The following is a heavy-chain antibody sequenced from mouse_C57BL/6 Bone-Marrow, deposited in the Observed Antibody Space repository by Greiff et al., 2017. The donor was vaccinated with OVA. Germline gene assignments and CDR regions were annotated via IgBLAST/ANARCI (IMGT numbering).Heavy chain of an antibody. CDR2: INPNNGGT. CDR3: ARRGYYHDYCALDY. J-gene: IGHJ4*01. V-gene: IGHV1-26*01. Sequence: VQLQQSGPELVKPGASVKISCTASGYTFTDYYMNLVKQSHGKSLEWIGDINPNNGGTSYNQKFKGTAPSTVDKSSTTAYMELRSLTTEDSAVYYCARRGYYHDYCALDYWGKGTSVTVSS. CDR1: GYTFTDYY. D-gene: IGHD1-1*01.